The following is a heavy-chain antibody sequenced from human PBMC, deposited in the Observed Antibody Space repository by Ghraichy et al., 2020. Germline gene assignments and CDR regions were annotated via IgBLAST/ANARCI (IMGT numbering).Heavy chain of an antibody. CDR2: IKQDGSEK. D-gene: IGHD1-26*01. V-gene: IGHV3-7*01. Sequence: GESLIISCAASGFTFGSNWMTWVRQAPGKGLEWVGNIKQDGSEKYYVGSVKGRFSISRDNAKNSLYLQMNSLRDEDTAVYYCARAVHRVGPYLDYWGQGTLVTVSS. J-gene: IGHJ4*02. CDR3: ARAVHRVGPYLDY. CDR1: GFTFGSNW.